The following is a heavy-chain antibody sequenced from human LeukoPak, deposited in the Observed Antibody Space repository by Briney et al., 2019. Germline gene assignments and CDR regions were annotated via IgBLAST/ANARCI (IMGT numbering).Heavy chain of an antibody. V-gene: IGHV4-39*02. CDR1: GGSISTSSYY. CDR3: ARGPLPFIVGTKGLDY. CDR2: IHNRGNT. D-gene: IGHD1-26*01. J-gene: IGHJ4*02. Sequence: SETLSPTCTVSGGSISTSSYYWGWIRQPPGKGLEWIGSIHNRGNTDYNPSLKSRVTISMDTSKSQLSLKLSSVTAADTAVYYCARGPLPFIVGTKGLDYWGQGTLVTVSS.